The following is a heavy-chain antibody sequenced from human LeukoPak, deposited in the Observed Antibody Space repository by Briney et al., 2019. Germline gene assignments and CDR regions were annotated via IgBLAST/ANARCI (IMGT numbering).Heavy chain of an antibody. D-gene: IGHD3-10*01. CDR3: ARSRSGSGPYYYYYMDV. CDR2: IYTSGST. Sequence: SETLSLTCTVSGVSITSYYWTWIRQPAGKGLEWIGRIYTSGSTNYNPSLKSRVTISVDTSKNQFSLKLSSVTAADTAVYYCARSRSGSGPYYYYYMDVWGKGTTVTISS. CDR1: GVSITSYY. V-gene: IGHV4-4*07. J-gene: IGHJ6*03.